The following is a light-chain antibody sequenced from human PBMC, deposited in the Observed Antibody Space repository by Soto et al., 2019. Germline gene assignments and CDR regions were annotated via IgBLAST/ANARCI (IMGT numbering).Light chain of an antibody. V-gene: IGKV1D-16*01. J-gene: IGKJ1*01. CDR2: AAS. CDR1: QGIRSW. Sequence: DIQMTQSRCSLYAYVGDRVTITCRASQGIRSWLAWYQLKPAKAPKSLIYAASTLQTGVPSRFSGSGSGTYFTLTISSLQPEDFAIYYCQQYDNFPPTFGQGTKVDIK. CDR3: QQYDNFPPT.